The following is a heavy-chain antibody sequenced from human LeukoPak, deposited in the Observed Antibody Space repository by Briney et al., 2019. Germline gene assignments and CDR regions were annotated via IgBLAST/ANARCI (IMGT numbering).Heavy chain of an antibody. D-gene: IGHD1-26*01. V-gene: IGHV3-23*01. CDR3: AKDSSSGTYFDY. CDR1: GFTFSTYD. CDR2: ISGSGGST. Sequence: GGSLRLSCAVSGFTFSTYDMSWVRQAPGKGLEWVSAISGSGGSTYYADSVKGRFTISRDNSKNTLYLQLKSLRAEDTAVYYCAKDSSSGTYFDYWGQGTLVIVSS. J-gene: IGHJ4*02.